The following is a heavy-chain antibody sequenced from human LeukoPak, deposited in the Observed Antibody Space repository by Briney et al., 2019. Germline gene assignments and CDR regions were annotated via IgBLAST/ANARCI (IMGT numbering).Heavy chain of an antibody. Sequence: GGSLRLSCAASGFTFSSYAMSWVRQAPGKGLERVSAISGSGGSTYYADSVKGRFTISRDNSKNTLYLQMNSLRAEDTAVYYCAKAMYYYGSGSYYASGYWGQGTLVTVSS. CDR1: GFTFSSYA. D-gene: IGHD3-10*01. CDR2: ISGSGGST. J-gene: IGHJ4*02. CDR3: AKAMYYYGSGSYYASGY. V-gene: IGHV3-23*01.